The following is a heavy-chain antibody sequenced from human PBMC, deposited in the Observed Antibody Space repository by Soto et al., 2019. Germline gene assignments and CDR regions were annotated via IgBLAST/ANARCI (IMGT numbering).Heavy chain of an antibody. CDR3: ARTLYGDNVDY. Sequence: QVQLVQSGAEVRKPGASVKVSCKASGYTFTSYDITWWERATGQGLEWMGWMNPNSGNTGYAQKFQGRVTMTRNTSISTAYMELSSLRSEDTAVYYCARTLYGDNVDYWGQGTLVTVSS. D-gene: IGHD4-17*01. CDR2: MNPNSGNT. CDR1: GYTFTSYD. J-gene: IGHJ4*02. V-gene: IGHV1-8*01.